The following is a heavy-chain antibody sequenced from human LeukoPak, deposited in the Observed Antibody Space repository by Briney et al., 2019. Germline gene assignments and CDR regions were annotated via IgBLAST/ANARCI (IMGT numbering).Heavy chain of an antibody. CDR1: GFTSSSYA. J-gene: IGHJ5*02. Sequence: GGSLRLSCAASGFTSSSYAMSWVRQAPGKGLEWVSGISGSGGSTYYADSVKGRFTISRDNSKNTLYLQMNSLRAEDTAVYYCAKDRGIAVAGSPNWFDPWGQGTLVTVSS. V-gene: IGHV3-23*01. CDR3: AKDRGIAVAGSPNWFDP. D-gene: IGHD6-19*01. CDR2: ISGSGGST.